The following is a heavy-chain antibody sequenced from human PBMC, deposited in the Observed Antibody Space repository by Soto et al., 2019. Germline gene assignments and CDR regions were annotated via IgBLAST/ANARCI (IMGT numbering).Heavy chain of an antibody. V-gene: IGHV4-34*01. CDR3: ATPITVFGLIIHPLET. D-gene: IGHD1-20*01. CDR1: GVSVNWYY. Sequence: LSVTCACWGVSVNWYYFNLILQPPGKGLYCIGEINHTGGTHYNPSLKSRVTMSVDTSKNQFSLRLSSVNAADPAIYYCATPITVFGLIIHPLETWGTGTQV. J-gene: IGHJ5*02. CDR2: INHTGGT.